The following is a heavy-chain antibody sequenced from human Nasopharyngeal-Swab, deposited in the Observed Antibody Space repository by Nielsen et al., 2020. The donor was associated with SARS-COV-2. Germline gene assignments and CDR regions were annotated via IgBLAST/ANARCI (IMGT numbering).Heavy chain of an antibody. Sequence: GASLKISCAASGFTFSSYAMSWVRQAPGKGLEWVSAISGSGGSTYYADSVKGRFTISRDNSKNTLYLQMNSLRAEDTAVYHCVTGDIVATGDYYYGMDVWGQGTTVTVSS. J-gene: IGHJ6*02. V-gene: IGHV3-23*01. CDR2: ISGSGGST. CDR3: VTGDIVATGDYYYGMDV. CDR1: GFTFSSYA. D-gene: IGHD5-12*01.